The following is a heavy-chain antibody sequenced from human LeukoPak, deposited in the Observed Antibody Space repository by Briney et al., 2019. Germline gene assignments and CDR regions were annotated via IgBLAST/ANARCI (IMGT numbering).Heavy chain of an antibody. V-gene: IGHV3-48*02. CDR3: ARDMDTSGYNFDY. Sequence: PGGSLRLSCAASGFTFSSYSMNWVRQAPGKELEWVSYISGSSRVIYYADSVKGRFTISRDNAKNSLYLQMNSLRDEDTAVYYCARDMDTSGYNFDYWGQGTLVTVSS. D-gene: IGHD5-12*01. CDR2: ISGSSRVI. CDR1: GFTFSSYS. J-gene: IGHJ4*02.